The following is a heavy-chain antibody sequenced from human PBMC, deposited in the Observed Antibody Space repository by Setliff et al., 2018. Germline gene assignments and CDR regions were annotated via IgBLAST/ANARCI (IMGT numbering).Heavy chain of an antibody. V-gene: IGHV2-5*05. D-gene: IGHD3-10*01. CDR1: GFSFTTGPVG. J-gene: IGHJ4*02. CDR2: VYWDDDK. CDR3: AHTSGGGNSACFDY. Sequence: SGPTLVNPRQTLTPTCTFSGFSFTTGPVGVAWIRQPPGKAPEWLALVYWDDDKRYDPSLKSRLTITKDTSKNQVVLTMTNMDPVDTATYFCAHTSGGGNSACFDYWGQGVLVTV.